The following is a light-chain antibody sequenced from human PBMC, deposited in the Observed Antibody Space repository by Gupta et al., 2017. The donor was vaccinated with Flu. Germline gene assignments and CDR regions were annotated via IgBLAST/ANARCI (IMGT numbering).Light chain of an antibody. Sequence: SLGERVTINCKSSQNVLSSSNNKNILAWYQQKPGQPPKLLIYWASTRESGVPDRFSGSGSGTEFTLTISSLQAEDVAVYYCQQYYSTPNTFGQGTRLEIK. V-gene: IGKV4-1*01. J-gene: IGKJ2*01. CDR2: WAS. CDR1: QNVLSSSNNKNI. CDR3: QQYYSTPNT.